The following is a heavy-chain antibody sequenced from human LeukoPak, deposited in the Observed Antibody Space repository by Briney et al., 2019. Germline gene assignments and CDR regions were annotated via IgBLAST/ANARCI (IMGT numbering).Heavy chain of an antibody. V-gene: IGHV3-7*03. CDR3: AKDNGYYYGSGSYYDY. J-gene: IGHJ4*02. D-gene: IGHD3-10*01. Sequence: GGSLRLSCVASGFTFSSYWVTWVRQAPGKGLEWVANIKQDGSEKYYVDSVKGRFTISRDNAKNSLYLQMNSLRAEDTALYYCAKDNGYYYGSGSYYDYWGQGTLVTVSS. CDR1: GFTFSSYW. CDR2: IKQDGSEK.